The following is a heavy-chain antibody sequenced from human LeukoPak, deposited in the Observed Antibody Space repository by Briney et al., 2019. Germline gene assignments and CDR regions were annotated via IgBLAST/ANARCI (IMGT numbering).Heavy chain of an antibody. CDR1: GFTFSSYS. J-gene: IGHJ4*02. V-gene: IGHV3-23*01. CDR2: ISGSGGST. Sequence: GGSLRLSCAASGFTFSSYSMNWVRQAPGKGLGWVSAISGSGGSTYYADSVKGRFTISRDNSKNTLYLQMNSLRAEDTAVYYCAKDKVAVAGTGSPYWGQGTLVTVSS. CDR3: AKDKVAVAGTGSPY. D-gene: IGHD6-19*01.